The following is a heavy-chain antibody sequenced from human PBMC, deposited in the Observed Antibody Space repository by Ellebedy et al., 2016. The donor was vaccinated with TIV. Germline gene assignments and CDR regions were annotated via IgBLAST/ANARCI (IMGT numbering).Heavy chain of an antibody. J-gene: IGHJ4*02. V-gene: IGHV3-7*01. CDR2: IKQDGTEE. Sequence: GESLKISXAASGFTFSSHWMTWVRQVPGKGLEWVANIKQDGTEEYYVDSVKGRFTISRDNAKNSLYLQMNSLRAEDTAVYYCARTYQTAMVRGVISPCDYWGQGTLVTVSS. CDR1: GFTFSSHW. D-gene: IGHD3-10*01. CDR3: ARTYQTAMVRGVISPCDY.